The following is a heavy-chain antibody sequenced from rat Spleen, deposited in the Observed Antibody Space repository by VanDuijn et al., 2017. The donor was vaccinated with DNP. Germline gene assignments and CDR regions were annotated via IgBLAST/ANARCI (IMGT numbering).Heavy chain of an antibody. Sequence: EVQLVESGGGLVQPGRSMKLSCAASGFTFSSFPMAWVRQAPTKGLEWVATISTSGGSTYYRDSVKGRFTISRDNAKNTLYLQMDSLRSEDTATYYCTTDIDYFHYWGQGVMVTVSS. V-gene: IGHV5-46*01. CDR1: GFTFSSFP. CDR3: TTDIDYFHY. CDR2: ISTSGGST. J-gene: IGHJ2*01.